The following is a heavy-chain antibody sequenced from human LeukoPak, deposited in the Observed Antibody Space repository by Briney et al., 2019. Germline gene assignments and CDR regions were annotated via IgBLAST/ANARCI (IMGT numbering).Heavy chain of an antibody. CDR1: GYTFTSYY. D-gene: IGHD2-15*01. CDR2: INPSGGST. V-gene: IGHV1-46*03. Sequence: ASVKVSCKASGYTFTSYYMHWVRQAPGQGLEWMGIINPSGGSTIYAQKFQGRVTMTRDTSTSTVYMELSSLRSEDTAVYYCATTRGSVAATKVAFDIWGQGTMVTVSS. J-gene: IGHJ3*02. CDR3: ATTRGSVAATKVAFDI.